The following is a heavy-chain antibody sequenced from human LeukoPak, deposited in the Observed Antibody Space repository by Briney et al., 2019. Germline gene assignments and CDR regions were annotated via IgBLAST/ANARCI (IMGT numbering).Heavy chain of an antibody. J-gene: IGHJ2*01. CDR2: INADNGGT. V-gene: IGHV1-2*02. D-gene: IGHD3-16*01. Sequence: ASVKVSCKASGFTFTNFHLHWARQAPGQGFDWMGWINADNGGTNYEQKFQGRVTLTRDTSISTAYMELSRLTSDDTAVYYCATIMSGHWYFDLWGRGTLVTVSS. CDR1: GFTFTNFH. CDR3: ATIMSGHWYFDL.